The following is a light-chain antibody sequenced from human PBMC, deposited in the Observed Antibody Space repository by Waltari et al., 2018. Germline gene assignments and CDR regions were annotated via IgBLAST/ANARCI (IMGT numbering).Light chain of an antibody. Sequence: EIVLTQSPGTLSLSPGERATLSCRASHSVKNNFLAWYQQIPGQSPRLLIYSISNRAPGIPDRFRGSGSGTDFTLTISRLEPEDFAVYYCQKYGDAPITFGQGTRLDI. V-gene: IGKV3-20*01. CDR2: SIS. J-gene: IGKJ5*01. CDR1: HSVKNNF. CDR3: QKYGDAPIT.